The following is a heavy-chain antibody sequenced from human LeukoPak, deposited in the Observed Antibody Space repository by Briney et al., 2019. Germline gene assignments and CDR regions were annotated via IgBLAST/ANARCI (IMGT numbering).Heavy chain of an antibody. CDR2: IYPGDSDT. J-gene: IGHJ3*02. Sequence: GASLQISCKGSGYSFTSYWIGWVRPLPGKGLEWMGIIYPGDSDTRYSPSFQGQVIISADKSISTAYLQWSSLKASDTAMYYCARRADDAFDIWGQGTMVTVSS. CDR1: GYSFTSYW. CDR3: ARRADDAFDI. V-gene: IGHV5-51*01.